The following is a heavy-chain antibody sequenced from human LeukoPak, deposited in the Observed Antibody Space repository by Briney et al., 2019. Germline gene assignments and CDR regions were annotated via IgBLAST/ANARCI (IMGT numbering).Heavy chain of an antibody. V-gene: IGHV3-7*04. CDR3: ARAHMVRGPGVWWFDP. CDR2: IKQDGSEE. J-gene: IGHJ5*02. Sequence: PGGSLRLSCAASGFTFSSYWMSWVRQAPGKGLEWVANIKQDGSEEYYVDSVKDRFTISRDNAKNSLYLQMNSLRAEDTAVYYCARAHMVRGPGVWWFDPWGQGTLVTVSS. CDR1: GFTFSSYW. D-gene: IGHD3-10*01.